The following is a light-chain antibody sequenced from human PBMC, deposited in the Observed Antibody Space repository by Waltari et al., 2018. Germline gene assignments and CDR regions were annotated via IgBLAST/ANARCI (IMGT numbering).Light chain of an antibody. CDR1: SSNIGAGYE. CDR3: QSSDNSLRGSRV. CDR2: ANF. V-gene: IGLV1-40*01. J-gene: IGLJ3*02. Sequence: QPVLTQPPSVSGAPGQRVTISCTGTSSNIGAGYELPWYQQLPGTGPKVVIYANFNRPSGVPDRFAGSKSETSASLALTGLQAEDEGVYYCQSSDNSLRGSRVFGGGTKLSVL.